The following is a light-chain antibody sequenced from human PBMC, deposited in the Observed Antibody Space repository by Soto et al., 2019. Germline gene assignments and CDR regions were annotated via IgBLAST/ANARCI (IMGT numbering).Light chain of an antibody. CDR1: SSDIGAYNY. CDR2: EVT. V-gene: IGLV2-14*01. Sequence: QSVLTQPASVSGPPGQSITISCTGTSSDIGAYNYVSWYRQHPGEAPKVIIYEVTHRPSGISSRFSGSKSGNTASLTISGLQAEDEADYYCSSYASDITHVFGGGTQ. CDR3: SSYASDITHV. J-gene: IGLJ3*02.